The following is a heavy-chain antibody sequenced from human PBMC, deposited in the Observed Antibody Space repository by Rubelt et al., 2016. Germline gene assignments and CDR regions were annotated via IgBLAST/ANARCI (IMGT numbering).Heavy chain of an antibody. CDR1: GFTFSSYA. J-gene: IGHJ4*02. V-gene: IGHV3-23*01. D-gene: IGHD3-9*01. CDR2: ISGSGGST. Sequence: EVQLLESGGGLVQPGGSLRLSCAASGFTFSSYAMSWVRQAPGKGLEWVSAISGSGGSTYYADSVKGRFTISRDNSKNTLYLQMNSLRAEDTAVYYCARSHSIFPYFDYWGQGTLVTASS. CDR3: ARSHSIFPYFDY.